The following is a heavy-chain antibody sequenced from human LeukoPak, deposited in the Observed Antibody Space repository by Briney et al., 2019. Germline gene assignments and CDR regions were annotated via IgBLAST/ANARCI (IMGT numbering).Heavy chain of an antibody. J-gene: IGHJ4*02. CDR1: GFTFTDYW. V-gene: IGHV3-7*01. Sequence: GGSLRLSCAASGFTFTDYWMSWVRQAPGKGLEWVANIKRDGSEEYYVDSVKGRFTISRDNAKNSLFLQMNSLRAEDTAVYYCARGIWFGEFPPDYWGQGTLVTVSS. D-gene: IGHD3-10*01. CDR3: ARGIWFGEFPPDY. CDR2: IKRDGSEE.